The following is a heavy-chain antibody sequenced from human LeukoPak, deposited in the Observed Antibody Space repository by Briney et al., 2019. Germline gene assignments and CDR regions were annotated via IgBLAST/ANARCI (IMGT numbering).Heavy chain of an antibody. J-gene: IGHJ3*02. D-gene: IGHD6-13*01. Sequence: ASVNVSCKTSGYTFTGYYMHWVRQAPGQGLEWMGWISAYNGNTNYAQKLQGRVTMTTDTSTSTAYMELRSLRSDDTAVYYCARAREYSSSYDAFDIWGQGTMVTVSS. V-gene: IGHV1-18*04. CDR3: ARAREYSSSYDAFDI. CDR1: GYTFTGYY. CDR2: ISAYNGNT.